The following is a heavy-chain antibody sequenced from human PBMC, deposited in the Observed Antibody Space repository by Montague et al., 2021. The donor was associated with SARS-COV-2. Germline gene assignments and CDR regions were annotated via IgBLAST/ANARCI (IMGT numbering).Heavy chain of an antibody. V-gene: IGHV2-70*01. Sequence: PALAKPIQTLTLTCTFSGFSLSTSGMCVSWIRQPPGKALEWLTLIDWDDDKYYSTSLKTRLTISKDTPKNQVVLTMTNMDPVDTATYYCARSYGTTVVTRAFDYWGQGTLVTVSS. CDR2: IDWDDDK. CDR1: GFSLSTSGMC. D-gene: IGHD4-23*01. J-gene: IGHJ4*02. CDR3: ARSYGTTVVTRAFDY.